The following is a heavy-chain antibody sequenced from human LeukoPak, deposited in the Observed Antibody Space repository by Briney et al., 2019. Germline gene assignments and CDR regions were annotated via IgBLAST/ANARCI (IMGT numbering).Heavy chain of an antibody. J-gene: IGHJ3*02. CDR2: IYHSGST. CDR3: ARRGATTVVTEDAFDI. CDR1: GYSISSGYY. Sequence: KPSETLSLTCAVSGYSISSGYYWGWIRQPPGKGLEWIGSIYHSGSTYYNPSLKSRVTISVDTSKNRFSLKLSSVTAADTAVYYCARRGATTVVTEDAFDIWGQGTMVTVSS. V-gene: IGHV4-38-2*01. D-gene: IGHD4-23*01.